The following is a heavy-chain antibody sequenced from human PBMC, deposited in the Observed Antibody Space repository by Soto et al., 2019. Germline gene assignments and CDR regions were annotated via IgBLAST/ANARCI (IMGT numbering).Heavy chain of an antibody. V-gene: IGHV3-72*01. D-gene: IGHD3-22*01. CDR1: GFTFSDHY. CDR3: XXTTNRYXXSGXQXGYFDY. J-gene: IGHJ4*02. CDR2: ARNKANSYTT. Sequence: EVQLVESGGGLVQPGGSLRLSCAASGFTFSDHYMDWVRQAPGKGLEWVGRARNKANSYTTEYAASVKGXFTXXXXXXXXXXXXXXXXXXXXXXXXXXXXXTTNRYXXSGXQXGYFDYWGQGTLVTV.